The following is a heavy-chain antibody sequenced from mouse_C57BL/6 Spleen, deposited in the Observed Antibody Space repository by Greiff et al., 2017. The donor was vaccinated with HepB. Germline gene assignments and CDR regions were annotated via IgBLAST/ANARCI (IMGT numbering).Heavy chain of an antibody. J-gene: IGHJ2*01. CDR2: IYPGSGST. CDR1: GYTFTSYW. D-gene: IGHD2-4*01. CDR3: ARSDYDAHYFDY. V-gene: IGHV1-55*01. Sequence: QVQLQQPGAELVKPGASVKMSCKASGYTFTSYWITWVKQRPGQGLEWIGDIYPGSGSTNYNEKFKSKATLTVDTSSSTAYMQLSSLTSEDSAVYYCARSDYDAHYFDYWGQGTTLTVSS.